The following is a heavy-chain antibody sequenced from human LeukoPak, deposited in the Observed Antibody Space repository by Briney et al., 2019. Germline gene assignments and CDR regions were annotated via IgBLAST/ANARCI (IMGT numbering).Heavy chain of an antibody. V-gene: IGHV1-46*01. CDR2: INPSGGST. J-gene: IGHJ5*02. Sequence: GASVKVSCKASGYTFTSYYMHWVRQAPGQGLERMGIINPSGGSTSYAQKFQGRVTMTRDTSTSTVYMELSSLRSEDTAVYYCARMGHCSGGSCVQPSRSLDPWGQGTLVTVSS. D-gene: IGHD2-15*01. CDR1: GYTFTSYY. CDR3: ARMGHCSGGSCVQPSRSLDP.